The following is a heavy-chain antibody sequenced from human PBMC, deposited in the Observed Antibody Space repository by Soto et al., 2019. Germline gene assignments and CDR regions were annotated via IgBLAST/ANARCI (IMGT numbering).Heavy chain of an antibody. Sequence: QVQLQESGPGLVKPSETLSLTCTVSGGSISSSSYYWGWIRQPPGKGLEWIGSIYYSGSTYYNPSLQSRVTISVDTSKNQFSLKLSSVAAADTAVYYCARHDYPGLPSFFDYWGQGTLVTVSS. J-gene: IGHJ4*02. V-gene: IGHV4-39*01. CDR3: ARHDYPGLPSFFDY. CDR2: IYYSGST. D-gene: IGHD4-17*01. CDR1: GGSISSSSYY.